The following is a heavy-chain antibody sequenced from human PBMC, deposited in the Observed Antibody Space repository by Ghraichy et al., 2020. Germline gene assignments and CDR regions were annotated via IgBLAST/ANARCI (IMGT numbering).Heavy chain of an antibody. J-gene: IGHJ6*02. CDR3: ARDPGYYDFWSGLLGGHNGDGMDV. Sequence: SETLSLTCTVSGGSVSSGSYYWSWIRQPPGKGLEWIGYIYYSGSTNYNPSLKSRVTISVDTSKNQFSLKLSSVTAADTAVYYCARDPGYYDFWSGLLGGHNGDGMDVWGQGTTVTVSS. D-gene: IGHD3-3*01. CDR2: IYYSGST. CDR1: GGSVSSGSYY. V-gene: IGHV4-61*01.